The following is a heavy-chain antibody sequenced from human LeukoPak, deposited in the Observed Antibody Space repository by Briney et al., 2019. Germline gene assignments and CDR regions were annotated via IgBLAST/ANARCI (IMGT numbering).Heavy chain of an antibody. V-gene: IGHV3-30*04. J-gene: IGHJ3*02. CDR3: ARDPYYYDSSGYYLGAFDI. Sequence: SGGSLRLSCAASGFTVSDALMSWVRQAPGKGLEWVAVISYDGSNKYYADSVKGRFTISRDNSKNTLYLQMNSLRAEDTAVYYCARDPYYYDSSGYYLGAFDIWGQGTMVTVSS. D-gene: IGHD3-22*01. CDR2: ISYDGSNK. CDR1: GFTVSDAL.